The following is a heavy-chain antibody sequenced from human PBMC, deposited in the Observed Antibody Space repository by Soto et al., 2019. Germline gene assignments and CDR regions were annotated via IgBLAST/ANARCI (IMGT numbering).Heavy chain of an antibody. J-gene: IGHJ4*02. V-gene: IGHV4-39*01. CDR1: GGSISSSSYY. CDR2: IYYSGST. CDR3: ARLFPHSGSYLDY. D-gene: IGHD1-26*01. Sequence: QLQLQESGPGLVKPSETLSLTCTVSGGSISSSSYYWGWIRQPPGKGLELIGSIYYSGSTYYNPSLKSRVTISVDTSKNQFSLKLSSVTAADTAVYYCARLFPHSGSYLDYWGQGTLVTVSS.